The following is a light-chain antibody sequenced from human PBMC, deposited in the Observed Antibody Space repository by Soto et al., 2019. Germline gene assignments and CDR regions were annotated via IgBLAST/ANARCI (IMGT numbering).Light chain of an antibody. CDR3: SSYTTRNTEV. J-gene: IGLJ1*01. CDR2: DVT. V-gene: IGLV2-14*03. CDR1: SSDVGAFNY. Sequence: QSVLTQPASVSGSPGQSISISCIGTSSDVGAFNYVSWYQHHPGKAPQLIIYDVTSRPSGVSNRFSASKSGNTASLTISGLQAEDEADYYCSSYTTRNTEVFGTGTKVNV.